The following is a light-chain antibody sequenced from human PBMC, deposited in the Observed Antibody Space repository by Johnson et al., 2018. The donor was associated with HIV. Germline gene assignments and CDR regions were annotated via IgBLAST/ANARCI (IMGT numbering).Light chain of an antibody. V-gene: IGLV1-51*01. CDR1: SSNIGNNY. CDR3: GTWDDSLSGV. CDR2: DNN. J-gene: IGLJ1*01. Sequence: QSVLTQPPSVSAAPGQKVTISCSGSSSNIGNNYVSWYQQLPGTAPKLLIYDNNKRPSGIPDRFSGSSSVTSATLGITGLQTGDEADYYCGTWDDSLSGVFGTGTKVTVL.